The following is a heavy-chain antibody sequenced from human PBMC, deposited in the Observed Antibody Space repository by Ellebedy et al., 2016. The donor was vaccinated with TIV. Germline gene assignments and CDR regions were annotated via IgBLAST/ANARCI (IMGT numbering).Heavy chain of an antibody. V-gene: IGHV3-48*03. CDR2: ISSSGSTK. Sequence: GESLKISCAASGFTFSSYEMNWVRQAPGKGLEWVSYISSSGSTKYHADSEKGRFTISRDNAKNSLYLQMDSLRAEDTDVFYCARELAAAGFFDYWGQGTLVTVSS. CDR1: GFTFSSYE. CDR3: ARELAAAGFFDY. J-gene: IGHJ4*02. D-gene: IGHD6-13*01.